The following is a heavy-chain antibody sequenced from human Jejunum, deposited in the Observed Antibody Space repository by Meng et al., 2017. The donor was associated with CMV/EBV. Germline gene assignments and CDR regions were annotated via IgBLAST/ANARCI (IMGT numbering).Heavy chain of an antibody. CDR2: ISSDGSKI. V-gene: IGHV3-74*03. CDR3: ARPLTPWDSGTHEPFRL. Sequence: FTFDTYWMHWVRQVPEKAPVWVAHISSDGSKIKYAASVLGRFTISRDNAKNMLYLHMSSLRVDDAAVYFCARPLTPWDSGTHEPFRLWGQGALVTVSS. J-gene: IGHJ4*02. D-gene: IGHD6-13*01. CDR1: FTFDTYW.